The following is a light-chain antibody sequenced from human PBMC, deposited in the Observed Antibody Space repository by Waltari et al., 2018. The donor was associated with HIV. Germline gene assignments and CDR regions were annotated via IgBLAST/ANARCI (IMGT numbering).Light chain of an antibody. J-gene: IGKJ4*01. CDR1: QSVSSY. CDR3: QQRSNWPPLT. V-gene: IGKV3-11*01. Sequence: EIVLTRSPATLSLSPGERATLSCRASQSVSSYLAWYQQKPGQAPRLLIYDASNRATGIPARFSGSGSGTDFTLTISSLEPEDFAVYYCQQRSNWPPLTFGGGTKVEIK. CDR2: DAS.